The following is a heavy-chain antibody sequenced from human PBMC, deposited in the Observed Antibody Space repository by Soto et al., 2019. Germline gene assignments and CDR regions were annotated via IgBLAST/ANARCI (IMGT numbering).Heavy chain of an antibody. CDR2: IKQDGSET. J-gene: IGHJ4*02. Sequence: EVQLVESGGGLVQSGGSLRLSCIDSGFTFSSFWMSWVRQAPGKGLEWVANIKQDGSETHYGDSVKGRFSISRDNAKNPLYLQMNRLRAEDTDVYYCARYLSSGPIDYWGQGTLVTVSS. D-gene: IGHD2-8*02. V-gene: IGHV3-7*04. CDR1: GFTFSSFW. CDR3: ARYLSSGPIDY.